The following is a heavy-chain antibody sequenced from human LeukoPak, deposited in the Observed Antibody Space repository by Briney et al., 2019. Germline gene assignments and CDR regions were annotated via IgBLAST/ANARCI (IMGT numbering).Heavy chain of an antibody. Sequence: PGGSLRLSCATSGFSFTDYPMSWVRQAPGKGLEWISNIRTTAEGAKYAYYADSVKGRVTISRDDGKNTLCLHMNSLRDDDTAVYYCATDQRYAFDYWGQGILVTFSS. CDR1: GFSFTDYP. V-gene: IGHV3-48*02. CDR3: ATDQRYAFDY. J-gene: IGHJ4*02. CDR2: IRTTAEGAKYA. D-gene: IGHD3-9*01.